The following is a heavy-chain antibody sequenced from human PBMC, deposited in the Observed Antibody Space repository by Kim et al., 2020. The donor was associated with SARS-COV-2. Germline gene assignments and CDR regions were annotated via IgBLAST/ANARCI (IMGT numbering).Heavy chain of an antibody. J-gene: IGHJ5*02. Sequence: RKGRVTISVDTSKNQFSLKLSSVTAADTAVYYCARHLRKWIQLQSCWYDPWGQGTLVTVSS. D-gene: IGHD5-12*01. CDR3: ARHLRKWIQLQSCWYDP. V-gene: IGHV4-39*01.